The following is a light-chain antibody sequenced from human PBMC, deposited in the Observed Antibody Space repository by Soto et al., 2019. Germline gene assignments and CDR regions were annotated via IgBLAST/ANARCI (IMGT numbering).Light chain of an antibody. J-gene: IGLJ1*01. Sequence: QSVLTQPVSVSGSPGQSITISCTGTSSDVGAYNYVSWYQQHPGKAPKLMIYDVSNRPSGVSSRFSGSKSGNTASLTFSGLQAEDEADYYCSSYTTSSIYVFGTGTKVTVL. CDR2: DVS. V-gene: IGLV2-14*01. CDR3: SSYTTSSIYV. CDR1: SSDVGAYNY.